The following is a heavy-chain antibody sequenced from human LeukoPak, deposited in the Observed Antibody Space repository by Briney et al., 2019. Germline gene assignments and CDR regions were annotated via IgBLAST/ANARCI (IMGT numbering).Heavy chain of an antibody. Sequence: SETLSLTCTFSGGSISIYYWSWIRKPAGRGLEWIGRISTSGSTNYNPSLKSRVTMSVDTSKNQFSLKLSSVTAADTAVYYCARGPYCGSDCYFDYWGQGTLVTVSS. CDR1: GGSISIYY. D-gene: IGHD2-21*02. CDR2: ISTSGST. J-gene: IGHJ4*02. CDR3: ARGPYCGSDCYFDY. V-gene: IGHV4-4*07.